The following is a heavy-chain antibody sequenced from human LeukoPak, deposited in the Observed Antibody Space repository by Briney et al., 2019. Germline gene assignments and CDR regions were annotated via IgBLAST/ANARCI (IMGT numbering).Heavy chain of an antibody. D-gene: IGHD2-15*01. CDR3: ARDGGEDFQH. J-gene: IGHJ3*01. CDR1: GYTFTSYY. Sequence: GASVKVSCTASGYTFTSYYMHWVRQAPGQGLEWMGIINPSGGSTSYAQKFQGRVTMTRNTSISTAYMELSSLRSEDTAVYYCARDGGEDFQHWGQGTMVTVSS. CDR2: INPSGGST. V-gene: IGHV1-46*01.